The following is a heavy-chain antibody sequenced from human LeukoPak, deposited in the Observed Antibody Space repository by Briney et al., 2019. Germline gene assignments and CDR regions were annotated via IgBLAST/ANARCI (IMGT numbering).Heavy chain of an antibody. D-gene: IGHD6-25*01. CDR3: ARGRPPRQVDY. Sequence: ASVKVSCKASVYTFTIYGISWVRQAPGQGHERMGWISAYNGNTNYARKLQGIVTMTTDTSTSTAYMELRSLRSDDTAVYYCARGRPPRQVDYWGQGTLVTVSS. CDR1: VYTFTIYG. CDR2: ISAYNGNT. J-gene: IGHJ4*02. V-gene: IGHV1-18*01.